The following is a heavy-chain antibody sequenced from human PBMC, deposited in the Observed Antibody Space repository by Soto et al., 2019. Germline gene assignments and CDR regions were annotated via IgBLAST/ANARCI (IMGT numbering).Heavy chain of an antibody. V-gene: IGHV3-21*01. CDR2: ISSTSTYT. J-gene: IGHJ4*02. CDR1: GFTFRSYA. Sequence: GSVRLSCXASGFTFRSYAMNWVRQTQEKGLEWVSSISSTSTYTHYADSAKGRFTISRDNANNSLFLQMNSLRAEDTAIYYCARDLALAGNYWGQGALVTVSS. D-gene: IGHD6-19*01. CDR3: ARDLALAGNY.